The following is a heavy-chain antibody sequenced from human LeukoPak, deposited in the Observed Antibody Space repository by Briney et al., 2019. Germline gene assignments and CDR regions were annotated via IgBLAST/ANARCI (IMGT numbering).Heavy chain of an antibody. CDR2: MNPNSGNT. CDR1: GYTFTSHD. Sequence: ASVKVSCKASGYTFTSHDINWVRQATGQGLEWMGWMNPNSGNTGYAQKFQGRVTMTRNTSISTAYMELSSLRSEDTAVYYCTRGYNWNDGWFDPWGQGTLVTVSS. V-gene: IGHV1-8*01. J-gene: IGHJ5*02. D-gene: IGHD1-20*01. CDR3: TRGYNWNDGWFDP.